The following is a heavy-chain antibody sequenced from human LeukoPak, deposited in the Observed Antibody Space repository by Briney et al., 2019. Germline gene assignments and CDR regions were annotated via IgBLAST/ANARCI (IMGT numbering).Heavy chain of an antibody. CDR1: GGSISSYY. Sequence: PSETLSLTCTVSGGSISSYYWSWIRQPPGKGLEWIGYIYYSGSTNYNPSLKSRVTISVDTSKNQFSLKLSSVTAADTAVYYCARGVSQYSGSYWTVRGQLDYWGQGTLVTVSS. CDR2: IYYSGST. CDR3: ARGVSQYSGSYWTVRGQLDY. D-gene: IGHD1-26*01. J-gene: IGHJ4*02. V-gene: IGHV4-59*08.